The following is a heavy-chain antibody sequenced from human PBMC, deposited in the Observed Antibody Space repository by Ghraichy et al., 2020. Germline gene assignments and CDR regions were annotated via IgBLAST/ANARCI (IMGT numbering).Heavy chain of an antibody. CDR2: IYYSGST. CDR1: GGSISSYY. CDR3: ASMGIVVEGGPYYFDY. J-gene: IGHJ4*02. V-gene: IGHV4-59*01. D-gene: IGHD2-15*01. Sequence: SETLSLTCTVSGGSISSYYWSWIRQPPGKGLEWIGYIYYSGSTNYNPSLKSRVTISVDTSKNQFSLKLSSVTAADTAVYYCASMGIVVEGGPYYFDYWGQGTLVTVSS.